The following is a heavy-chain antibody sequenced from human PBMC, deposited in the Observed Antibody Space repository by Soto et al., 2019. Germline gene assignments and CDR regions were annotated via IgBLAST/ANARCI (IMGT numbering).Heavy chain of an antibody. D-gene: IGHD3-16*01. Sequence: DVQLVESGGGLVQPGRSLRLSCAASGFTFDDYARHWVRQAPGKRLEWVSGISWNSGSIGYADSVKGRVTISTDNAKNSLYLQMTSLRAEDTALYYCAKDIVRSYLLSGPDCWGQGTLVTVSS. CDR3: AKDIVRSYLLSGPDC. CDR2: ISWNSGSI. V-gene: IGHV3-9*01. CDR1: GFTFDDYA. J-gene: IGHJ4*02.